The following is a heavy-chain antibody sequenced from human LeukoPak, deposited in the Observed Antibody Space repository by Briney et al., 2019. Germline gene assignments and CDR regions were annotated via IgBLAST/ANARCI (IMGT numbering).Heavy chain of an antibody. CDR2: IIPILGIA. CDR1: GRSFSSYA. CDR3: ARAPPPYSSSDY. V-gene: IGHV1-69*04. Sequence: SVKVSCKASGRSFSSYAISWVRQAPGQGLEWMGRIIPILGIANYAQKFQGRVTITADKSTSTAYMELSSLRSEGTAVYYCARAPPPYSSSDYWGQGTLVTVSS. D-gene: IGHD6-6*01. J-gene: IGHJ4*02.